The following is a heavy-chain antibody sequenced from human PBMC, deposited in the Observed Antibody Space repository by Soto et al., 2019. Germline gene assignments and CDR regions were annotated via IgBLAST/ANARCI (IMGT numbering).Heavy chain of an antibody. Sequence: SETLSLTCTVSGGSISSSSYYWGWIRQPPGKGLEWIGSIYYSGSTYYNPSLKSRVTISVDTSKNQFSLKLSSVTAADTAVYYCATAYCGGDCPHYYYGMDVWGQGTTVTV. CDR3: ATAYCGGDCPHYYYGMDV. CDR2: IYYSGST. D-gene: IGHD2-21*02. J-gene: IGHJ6*02. V-gene: IGHV4-39*01. CDR1: GGSISSSSYY.